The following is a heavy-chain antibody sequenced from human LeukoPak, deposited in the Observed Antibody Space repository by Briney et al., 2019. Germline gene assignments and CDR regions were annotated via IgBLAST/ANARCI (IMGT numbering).Heavy chain of an antibody. CDR2: MNPNSGNT. J-gene: IGHJ5*02. D-gene: IGHD6-6*01. V-gene: IGHV1-8*01. Sequence: GASVKVSCKASGYTFTSYDINWVRQATGQGLEWMGWMNPNSGNTGYAQKFQGRVTMTRNTSISTAYMELSSLRSEDTAVYYCARGPSIPNWFDPRGQGTLVTVSS. CDR1: GYTFTSYD. CDR3: ARGPSIPNWFDP.